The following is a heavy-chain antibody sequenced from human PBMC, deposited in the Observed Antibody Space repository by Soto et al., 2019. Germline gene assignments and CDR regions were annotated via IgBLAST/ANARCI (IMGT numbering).Heavy chain of an antibody. J-gene: IGHJ4*02. CDR1: GFTFSDYA. CDR3: GRGGFSTNWRFDY. CDR2: IWFDGATK. D-gene: IGHD6-13*01. Sequence: QVQLVESGGGVVQPGRSLRLSCAASGFTFSDYAMHWVRQAPGKGLEWVASIWFDGATKYYADSVKGRFTISRDNSKNTVYLQMNSLRAVDSALYHCGRGGFSTNWRFDYWGQGTLVAVSS. V-gene: IGHV3-33*01.